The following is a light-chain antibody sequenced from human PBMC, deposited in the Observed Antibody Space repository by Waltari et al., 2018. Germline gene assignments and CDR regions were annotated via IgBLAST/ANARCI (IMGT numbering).Light chain of an antibody. J-gene: IGLJ1*01. V-gene: IGLV2-14*03. CDR1: SSDVGRYNY. CDR2: DVN. CDR3: TPFTTTNTYV. Sequence: QSALTQPASVSGSPGQSITVSCTGTSSDVGRYNYVSWYQQHPGKAPKLLIYDVNTRPSGVSYRFSCSKSGNTASLTISGLQAEDDADYYCTPFTTTNTYVFGSGTEVTVL.